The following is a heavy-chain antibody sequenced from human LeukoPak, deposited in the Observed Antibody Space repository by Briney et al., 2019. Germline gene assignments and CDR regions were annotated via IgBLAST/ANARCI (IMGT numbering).Heavy chain of an antibody. CDR3: ARGPTYDYVWGCYRSSSYFDY. V-gene: IGHV1-69*06. D-gene: IGHD3-16*02. CDR1: GGTFSSYA. CDR2: IIPIFGTA. J-gene: IGHJ4*02. Sequence: SVKVSCKASGGTFSSYAISWVRQAPGQGLEWMGGIIPIFGTANYAQKFQGRVTITADKSTSTAYMELSSLRSEDTAVYYCARGPTYDYVWGCYRSSSYFDYWGQGTLVTVSS.